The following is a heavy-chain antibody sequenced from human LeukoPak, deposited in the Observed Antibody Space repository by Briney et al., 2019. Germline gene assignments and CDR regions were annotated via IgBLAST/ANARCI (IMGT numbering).Heavy chain of an antibody. CDR3: ARSWSGSVTAADI. D-gene: IGHD3-3*01. CDR2: IYISGST. CDR1: GGSISGHY. V-gene: IGHV4-4*07. Sequence: PSETLALTWTVSGGSISGHYWTWIRQPAGKGLEWIGRIYISGSTGYNPSLKRRVTMSVDTSKNQFSLKLPSVTDADTAMYYCARSWSGSVTAADIWGQGTMVTVS. J-gene: IGHJ3*02.